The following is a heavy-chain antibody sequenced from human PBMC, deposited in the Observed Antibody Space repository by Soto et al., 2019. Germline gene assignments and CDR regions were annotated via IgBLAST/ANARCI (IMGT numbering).Heavy chain of an antibody. CDR1: GFTFSTYA. CDR3: AKDRNEVTNLAWLDD. V-gene: IGHV3-23*01. Sequence: PGGSLRLSCAASGFTFSTYAMSWVRQAPGRGLEWVSAISGSGGSTYYADSVKGRFTISRDNSKNTLYVQMTSLRAEDTAVYYCAKDRNEVTNLAWLDDWGQGTLVTLTS. D-gene: IGHD4-17*01. J-gene: IGHJ5*02. CDR2: ISGSGGST.